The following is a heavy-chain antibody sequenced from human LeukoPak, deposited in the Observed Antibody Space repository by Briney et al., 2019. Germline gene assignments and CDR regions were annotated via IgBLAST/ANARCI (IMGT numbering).Heavy chain of an antibody. CDR2: IYPSDSDT. V-gene: IGHV5-51*01. J-gene: IGHJ5*02. CDR3: ARHVGSVTTQPWFDP. CDR1: GYSFTNYW. D-gene: IGHD1-26*01. Sequence: GESLKISCKASGYSFTNYWSGWVRQMPGKGLEWMGIIYPSDSDTRYSPSFQGQGTISVDKSISTAYLQWSSLKASDTAMYYCARHVGSVTTQPWFDPWGQGTLVIVSS.